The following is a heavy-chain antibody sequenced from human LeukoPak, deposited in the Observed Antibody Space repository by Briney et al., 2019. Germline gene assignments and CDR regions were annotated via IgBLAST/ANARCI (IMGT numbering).Heavy chain of an antibody. CDR3: AKSILGGGYYYMDV. J-gene: IGHJ6*03. D-gene: IGHD3-16*01. Sequence: GGSLRLSCAASGFTFSSYAMHWVRQAPGKGLEWVAVISYDGSNKYYADSVKGRFTISRDNSKNTLYLQMNSLRAEDTAVYYCAKSILGGGYYYMDVWGKGTTVTVSS. CDR2: ISYDGSNK. CDR1: GFTFSSYA. V-gene: IGHV3-30-3*02.